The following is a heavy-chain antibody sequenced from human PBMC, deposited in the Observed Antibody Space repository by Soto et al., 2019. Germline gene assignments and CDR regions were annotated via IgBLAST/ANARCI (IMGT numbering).Heavy chain of an antibody. D-gene: IGHD1-26*01. CDR1: KFSFSGYW. CDR2: VNPDGSTT. CDR3: AKIASGSYDWFDP. V-gene: IGHV3-74*01. Sequence: EVQLVESGGGLVQPGGSLRLSCAASKFSFSGYWMHWVRQAPGKGLMWVSRVNPDGSTTTYAYSVKGRFTISRDNAKNTVFLQMNSLRADDTAVYYCAKIASGSYDWFDPWGQGTQVTVYS. J-gene: IGHJ5*02.